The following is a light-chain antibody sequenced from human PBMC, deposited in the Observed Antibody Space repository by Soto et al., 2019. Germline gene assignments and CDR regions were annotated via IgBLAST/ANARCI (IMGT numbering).Light chain of an antibody. CDR1: QSISSW. CDR2: DAS. V-gene: IGKV1-5*01. Sequence: DLHMTQSPSTLSASVGYIVTITCRASQSISSWLAWYQQKPGKAPKLLIYDASSLESGVPSRFSGSGSGTEFTLTISSLQPDDFATYYCQQYISYSAFGQGTKVDIK. CDR3: QQYISYSA. J-gene: IGKJ1*01.